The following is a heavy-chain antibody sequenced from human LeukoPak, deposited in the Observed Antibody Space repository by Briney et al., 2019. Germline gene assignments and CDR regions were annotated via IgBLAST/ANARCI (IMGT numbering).Heavy chain of an antibody. V-gene: IGHV3-74*01. Sequence: XGSLRLSCAASGFTFSNYWMHWVRQAPGKGLVWVSRIKGDGSHTIYADSVKGRFTISRDNAKNTLYLQMRSLRAEDTAVYYCVRDWDHFDFDSWGQGTLVTVSS. CDR2: IKGDGSHT. CDR1: GFTFSNYW. D-gene: IGHD3-9*01. J-gene: IGHJ5*01. CDR3: VRDWDHFDFDS.